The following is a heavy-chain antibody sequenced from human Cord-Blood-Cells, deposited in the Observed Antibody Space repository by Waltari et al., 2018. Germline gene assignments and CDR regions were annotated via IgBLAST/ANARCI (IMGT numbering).Heavy chain of an antibody. J-gene: IGHJ4*02. CDR2: IYYSGST. Sequence: QVQLQESGPGLVKPSQTLSLTCTVSGGPISSGAYYWSWIRQPPGKGLEWIGSIYYSGSTYYNPSLKSRVTISVDTSKNQFSLKLSSVTAADTAVYYCARIAAAGIFDYWGQGTLVTVSS. V-gene: IGHV4-30-4*01. CDR1: GGPISSGAYY. D-gene: IGHD6-13*01. CDR3: ARIAAAGIFDY.